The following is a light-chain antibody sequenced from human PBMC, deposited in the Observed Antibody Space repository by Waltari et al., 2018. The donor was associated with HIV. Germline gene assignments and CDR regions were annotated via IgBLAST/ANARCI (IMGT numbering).Light chain of an antibody. J-gene: IGLJ2*01. CDR3: SSYAGGNTV. CDR2: EVS. V-gene: IGLV2-8*01. Sequence: QSALTQPPSASGSPGQSVTISCTGTSSDVGGYNYVSWYQQHPGKVPQLVIYEVSRRPPGVPERFSGSKSGNTASLTVSGLQAEDEADYYCSSYAGGNTVFGGGTKLTVL. CDR1: SSDVGGYNY.